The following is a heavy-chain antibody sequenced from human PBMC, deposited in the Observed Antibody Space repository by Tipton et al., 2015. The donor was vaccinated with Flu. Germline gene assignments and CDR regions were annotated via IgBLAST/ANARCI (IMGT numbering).Heavy chain of an antibody. CDR3: ARGSGSGTYVIFDF. D-gene: IGHD3-10*01. V-gene: IGHV4-61*02. CDR2: VYPSGST. J-gene: IGHJ4*02. Sequence: TLSLTCTVSGGSISSGSYYWTWIRQPAGKGLEWIGRVYPSGSTNYNPSLKSRVTISVDTSKNQFSLTLTSVTAADTAVYYCARGSGSGTYVIFDFWGQGTLVTASS. CDR1: GGSISSGSYY.